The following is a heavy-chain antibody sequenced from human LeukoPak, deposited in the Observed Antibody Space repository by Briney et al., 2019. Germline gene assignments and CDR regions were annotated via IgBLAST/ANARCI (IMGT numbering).Heavy chain of an antibody. CDR2: IYYSGST. V-gene: IGHV4-59*01. J-gene: IGHJ4*02. CDR1: GVSINNNY. Sequence: SETLSLTCTVSGVSINNNYWNWIRQPPGKGPEWIGYIYYSGSTNYNPSIKSRVTISVDTSKNQFPLNLSSVTAADTAMYHCARTRGAAAQFDYWGQGTLVTVSS. D-gene: IGHD2-15*01. CDR3: ARTRGAAAQFDY.